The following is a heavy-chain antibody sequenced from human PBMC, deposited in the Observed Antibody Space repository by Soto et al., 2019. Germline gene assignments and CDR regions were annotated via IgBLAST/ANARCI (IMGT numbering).Heavy chain of an antibody. V-gene: IGHV1-24*01. CDR1: AYSLTDLS. CDR2: FHPKDGET. Sequence: QVQLVQSGAEVKKPGASVKVSCKVSAYSLTDLSMHWVRQAPGKGLEWMGGFHPKDGETIYAQKFQGRVTMTEDTSTDTAYMELSSLRSEDTAVYYCATSGSSGYYSKKYFHHWGQGTLVTVS. J-gene: IGHJ1*01. D-gene: IGHD3-22*01. CDR3: ATSGSSGYYSKKYFHH.